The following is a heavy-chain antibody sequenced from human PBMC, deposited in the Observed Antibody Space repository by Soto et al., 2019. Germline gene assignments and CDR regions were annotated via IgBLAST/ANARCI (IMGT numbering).Heavy chain of an antibody. CDR1: GFTFSSYW. Sequence: GGSLRLSCAASGFTFSSYWMHWVRQAPGKGLVWVSRINSDGSSTSYADSVKGRFTISRDNAKNTLYLQMNSLRAEDTAVYYCARVGGSSWPKYDYWGQGTLVNVSS. D-gene: IGHD6-13*01. J-gene: IGHJ4*02. V-gene: IGHV3-74*01. CDR2: INSDGSST. CDR3: ARVGGSSWPKYDY.